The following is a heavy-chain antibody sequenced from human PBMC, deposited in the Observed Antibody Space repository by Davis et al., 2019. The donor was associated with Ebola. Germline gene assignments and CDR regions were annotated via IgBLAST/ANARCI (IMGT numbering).Heavy chain of an antibody. CDR2: IYYSGST. J-gene: IGHJ4*02. CDR1: GGSISSYY. CDR3: ARESSGSYTSAFDY. V-gene: IGHV4-59*01. Sequence: PSETLSLTCTVSGGSISSYYWSWIRQPPGKGLEWIGYIYYSGSTNYNPSLKSRVTISVDTSKNQFSLKLSSVTAADTAVYYCARESSGSYTSAFDYWGQGTLVTVSS. D-gene: IGHD1-26*01.